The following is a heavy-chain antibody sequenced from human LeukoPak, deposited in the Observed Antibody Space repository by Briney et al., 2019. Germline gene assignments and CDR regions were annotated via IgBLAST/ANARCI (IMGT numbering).Heavy chain of an antibody. Sequence: PSETLSLTCAVSGYSISSGYYWGWIRQPPGKGLEWIGSIYHSGSTYYNPSLKSRVTISVDTSKNQFSLKLSSVTAADTAVYYRARQSGGFLEWLLTFDYWGQGTLVTVSS. CDR2: IYHSGST. J-gene: IGHJ4*02. D-gene: IGHD3-3*01. V-gene: IGHV4-38-2*01. CDR3: ARQSGGFLEWLLTFDY. CDR1: GYSISSGYY.